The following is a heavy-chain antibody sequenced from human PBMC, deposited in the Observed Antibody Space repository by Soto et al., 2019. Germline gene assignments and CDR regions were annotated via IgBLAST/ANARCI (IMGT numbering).Heavy chain of an antibody. CDR1: GGSLISSSYY. CDR3: PILYYDILTGYYNVYAFDY. D-gene: IGHD3-9*01. J-gene: IGHJ4*02. CDR2: IYYSGST. V-gene: IGHV4-39*01. Sequence: TLSLTCTVSGGSLISSSYYWGWIRQPPVKGLEWIGSIYYSGSTYYNPSLKSRVTIHVHTSKNQFSLKLSSVTAADTAVYYCPILYYDILTGYYNVYAFDYWGQGTLVTVSS.